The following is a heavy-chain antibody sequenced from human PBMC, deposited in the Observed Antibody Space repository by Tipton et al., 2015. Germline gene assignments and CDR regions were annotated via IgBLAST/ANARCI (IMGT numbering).Heavy chain of an antibody. D-gene: IGHD3-22*01. CDR2: ISYDGSNK. V-gene: IGHV3-30*18. J-gene: IGHJ4*02. CDR1: GFTFSSYG. CDR3: AKARGSSGSHGGYYFDY. Sequence: SLRLSCAASGFTFSSYGMHWVRQAPGKGLEWVAVISYDGSNKYYADSVKGRFTISRDISKNTLYLQMNTLRVEDTAVYYCAKARGSSGSHGGYYFDYWGQGTLVTVSS.